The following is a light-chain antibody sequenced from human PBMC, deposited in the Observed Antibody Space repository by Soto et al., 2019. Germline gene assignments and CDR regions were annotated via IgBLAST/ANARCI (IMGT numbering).Light chain of an antibody. CDR2: DIS. Sequence: QSVLTQPASVSGSPGQSITISCTGTSSDVGGYNYVSWYQQHPGKAPKLMIYDISNRPSGVSNRFSGSKSGNTASLTISWHQTDDEADYYCSSYTSSSTRVFGTGTKLTVL. CDR1: SSDVGGYNY. J-gene: IGLJ1*01. V-gene: IGLV2-14*01. CDR3: SSYTSSSTRV.